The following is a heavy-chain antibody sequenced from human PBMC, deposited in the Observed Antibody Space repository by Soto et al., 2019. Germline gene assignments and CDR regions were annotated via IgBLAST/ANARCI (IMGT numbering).Heavy chain of an antibody. J-gene: IGHJ6*02. CDR1: GYTFTSYY. V-gene: IGHV1-46*01. CDR3: ARDSGDYYYYYYGMDV. CDR2: INPSGGST. D-gene: IGHD4-17*01. Sequence: ASVKVSCKASGYTFTSYYMHWVRQAPGQGLEWMGIINPSGGSTSYAQKFQGRVTMTRDTSTSTVYMELSSLRSEDTAVYYCARDSGDYYYYYYGMDVWGQGTTVTVSS.